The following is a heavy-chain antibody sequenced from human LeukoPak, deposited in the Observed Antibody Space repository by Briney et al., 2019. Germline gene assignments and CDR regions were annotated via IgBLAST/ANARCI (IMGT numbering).Heavy chain of an antibody. CDR3: AREDTAKDAFDI. D-gene: IGHD5-18*01. Sequence: KPSETLSLTCTVSGSSISSYYWSWIRQPPGKGLEWIGYIYYSGSTNYNPTLKSRVTISVDTSKNQFSLKLSSVTAADTAVYYCAREDTAKDAFDIWGQGTMVTVSS. CDR2: IYYSGST. J-gene: IGHJ3*02. CDR1: GSSISSYY. V-gene: IGHV4-59*01.